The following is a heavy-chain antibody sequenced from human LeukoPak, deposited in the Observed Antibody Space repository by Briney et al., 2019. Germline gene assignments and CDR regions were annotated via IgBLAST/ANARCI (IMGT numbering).Heavy chain of an antibody. V-gene: IGHV5-51*01. CDR2: IYPGDSDT. Sequence: GESLKISCKVSGYSFTTYWIGWVRQMPGKGLEWMGIIYPGDSDTKYSPSFQGQVTISADKPISTAYLQWSSLKASDTAMYYCARQKGASSWYYFDYWGQGTLVTVSS. CDR3: ARQKGASSWYYFDY. D-gene: IGHD6-13*01. J-gene: IGHJ4*02. CDR1: GYSFTTYW.